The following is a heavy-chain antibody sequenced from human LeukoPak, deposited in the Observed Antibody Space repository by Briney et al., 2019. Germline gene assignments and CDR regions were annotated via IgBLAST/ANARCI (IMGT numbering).Heavy chain of an antibody. Sequence: ASVKVSCKASGYTFTSYYMHWVRQAPGQGLEWMGIINPSGGSTSYAQKFQGRVTMTRDTSTSTVYMELSSLRSEDTAVYYCARPSGSTYYYDSSGQYFDYWGQGTLVTVSS. CDR2: INPSGGST. V-gene: IGHV1-46*01. D-gene: IGHD3-22*01. CDR1: GYTFTSYY. J-gene: IGHJ4*02. CDR3: ARPSGSTYYYDSSGQYFDY.